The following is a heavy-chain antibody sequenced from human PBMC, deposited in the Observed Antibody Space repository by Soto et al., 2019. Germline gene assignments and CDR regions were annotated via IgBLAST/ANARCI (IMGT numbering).Heavy chain of an antibody. CDR2: IIPIFGTA. D-gene: IGHD3-22*01. CDR1: GGTFSSYA. CDR3: ASGDYYDSSGYFNFNWFDP. V-gene: IGHV1-69*13. Sequence: SVKVSCKASGGTFSSYAISWVRQAPGQGLEWMGGIIPIFGTANYAQKFQGRVTITADESTSTAYMELSSLRSEDTAVYYCASGDYYDSSGYFNFNWFDPWGQGTLVTVS. J-gene: IGHJ5*02.